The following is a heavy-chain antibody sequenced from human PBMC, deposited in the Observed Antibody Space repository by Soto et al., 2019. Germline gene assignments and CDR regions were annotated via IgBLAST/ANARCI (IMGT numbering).Heavy chain of an antibody. Sequence: ASVKVSCKASGYTFTGYYMHWVRQAPGQGLEWMGWINPNSGGTNYAQKFQGWVTMTRDTSISTAYMELSRLRSDDTAVYYCARDRSGFGADYDFWSGSSAFYGMDVWGQGTTVTAP. V-gene: IGHV1-2*04. CDR1: GYTFTGYY. J-gene: IGHJ6*02. D-gene: IGHD3-3*01. CDR3: ARDRSGFGADYDFWSGSSAFYGMDV. CDR2: INPNSGGT.